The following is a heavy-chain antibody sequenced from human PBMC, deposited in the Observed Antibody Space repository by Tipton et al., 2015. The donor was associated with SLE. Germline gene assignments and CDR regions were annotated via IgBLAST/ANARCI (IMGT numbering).Heavy chain of an antibody. CDR3: ARGQGVRGVIEGNWFDP. CDR1: GGSISSYY. J-gene: IGHJ5*02. V-gene: IGHV4-4*07. D-gene: IGHD3-10*01. Sequence: TLSLTCTVSGGSISSYYWSWIRQPAGKGLEWIGRIYTSGSTNYNPSLKSRVTISVDTSKNQFSLKLSSVTAADTAVYYCARGQGVRGVIEGNWFDPWGQGTLVTVSS. CDR2: IYTSGST.